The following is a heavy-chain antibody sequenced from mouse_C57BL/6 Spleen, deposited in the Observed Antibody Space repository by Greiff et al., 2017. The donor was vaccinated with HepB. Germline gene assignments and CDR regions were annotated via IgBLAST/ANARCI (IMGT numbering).Heavy chain of an antibody. V-gene: IGHV14-2*01. D-gene: IGHD2-4*01. CDR3: ARSSYYDYGGYFDV. CDR2: IDPEDGET. CDR1: GFNIKDYY. Sequence: EVQLQHSGAELVKPGASVKLSCTASGFNIKDYYMHWVKQRTEQGLEWIGRIDPEDGETKYAPKFLGKATITADTSSNTAYLQLSSLTSEDTAVYYGARSSYYDYGGYFDVWGTGTTVTVSS. J-gene: IGHJ1*03.